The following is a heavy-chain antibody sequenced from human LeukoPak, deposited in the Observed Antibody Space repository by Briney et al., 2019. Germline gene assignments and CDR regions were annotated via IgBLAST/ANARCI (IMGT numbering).Heavy chain of an antibody. Sequence: PGGSLRLSCAASGFTFSSYGMHWVRQVPGKGLEWVAVISYDGSNKYYADSVKGRFTISRDNSKNTLYLQMNSLRAEDTAVYYCAKGDVLRFLEWLPDYWGQGTLVTVSS. D-gene: IGHD3-3*01. CDR2: ISYDGSNK. J-gene: IGHJ4*02. CDR1: GFTFSSYG. V-gene: IGHV3-30*18. CDR3: AKGDVLRFLEWLPDY.